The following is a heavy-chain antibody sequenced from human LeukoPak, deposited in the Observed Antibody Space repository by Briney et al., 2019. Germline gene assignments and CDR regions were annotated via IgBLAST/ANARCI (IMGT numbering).Heavy chain of an antibody. CDR2: MNPNSGNT. Sequence: WASVKVSSKASGYTFTSYDINWVRQATGQGLEWMGWMNPNSGNTGYAQKFQGRVTMTRNTSISTAYMELSSLRSEDTAVYYCARGHRVVVAATTYYYYYMDVWGKGTTVTVSS. D-gene: IGHD2-15*01. CDR1: GYTFTSYD. CDR3: ARGHRVVVAATTYYYYYMDV. V-gene: IGHV1-8*01. J-gene: IGHJ6*03.